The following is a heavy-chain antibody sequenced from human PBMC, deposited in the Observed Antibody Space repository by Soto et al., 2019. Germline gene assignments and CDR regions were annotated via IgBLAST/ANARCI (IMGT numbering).Heavy chain of an antibody. CDR3: AKDRYCSSTGCYYGMDV. D-gene: IGHD2-2*01. V-gene: IGHV3-23*01. CDR2: ISGSGGST. J-gene: IGHJ6*02. CDR1: GFTFSSYA. Sequence: EVQLLESGGGLVQPGGSLRLSCAASGFTFSSYAMSWVRQAPGKGLEWVSAISGSGGSTYYADSVKGRFTISRDNSXNXXYLQMNSLRAEDTAVYYCAKDRYCSSTGCYYGMDVWGQGTTVTVSS.